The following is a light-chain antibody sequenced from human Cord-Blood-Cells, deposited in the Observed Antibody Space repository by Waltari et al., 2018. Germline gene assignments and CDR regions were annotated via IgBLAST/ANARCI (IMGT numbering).Light chain of an antibody. J-gene: IGLJ3*02. CDR3: CSYAGSYNWV. CDR1: SSDVGGYHY. V-gene: IGLV2-11*01. Sequence: QSALTQPRSVSGSPGQSVTISCTGTSSDVGGYHYVSWYQQHPGKAPKRMIYDVSKRPSGVPDRFSGSKSGNTASLTISGLQAEDEADYYCCSYAGSYNWVFGGGTKLTVL. CDR2: DVS.